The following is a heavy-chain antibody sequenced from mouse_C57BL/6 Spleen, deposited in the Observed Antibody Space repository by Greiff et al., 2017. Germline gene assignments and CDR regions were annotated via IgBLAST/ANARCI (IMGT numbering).Heavy chain of an antibody. D-gene: IGHD4-1*01. V-gene: IGHV1-26*01. Sequence: EVQLQQSGPELVKPGASVKISCKASGYTFTDYYMNWVKQSHGKSLEWIGDINPNNGGTSYNQKFKGKATLTVDKSSSTAYMELRSLTSEDSAVYYCARLTGLYFDYWGQGTTLTVSS. CDR1: GYTFTDYY. CDR2: INPNNGGT. CDR3: ARLTGLYFDY. J-gene: IGHJ2*01.